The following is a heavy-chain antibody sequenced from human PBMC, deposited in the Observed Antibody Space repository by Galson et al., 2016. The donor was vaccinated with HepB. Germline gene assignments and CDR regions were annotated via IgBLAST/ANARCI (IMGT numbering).Heavy chain of an antibody. J-gene: IGHJ4*02. V-gene: IGHV3-23*01. CDR3: AKGWAYGSGSYFDY. CDR1: GFTFSSYA. CDR2: ISGSGGST. D-gene: IGHD3-10*01. Sequence: SLRLSCAASGFTFSSYAMSWVRQAPGKGLEWVSAISGSGGSTYYADSVKGRFTISRDNSKNTLYVQMNSLRAEDTAVYYCAKGWAYGSGSYFDYWGQGTLVTVSS.